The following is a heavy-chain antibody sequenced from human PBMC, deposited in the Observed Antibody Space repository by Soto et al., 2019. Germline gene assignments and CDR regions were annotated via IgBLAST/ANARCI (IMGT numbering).Heavy chain of an antibody. Sequence: PSETLSLTCVVSSGSISSSNWRSWVRQPPGKGLEWIGEIYHSGSTNYNSSLKSRVTISVDKSKNQFSLKLSSVTAADTAVYYCARVGYDFWSGFRTTEDVWGQGTTVTVSS. J-gene: IGHJ6*02. V-gene: IGHV4-4*02. D-gene: IGHD3-3*01. CDR3: ARVGYDFWSGFRTTEDV. CDR2: IYHSGST. CDR1: SGSISSSNW.